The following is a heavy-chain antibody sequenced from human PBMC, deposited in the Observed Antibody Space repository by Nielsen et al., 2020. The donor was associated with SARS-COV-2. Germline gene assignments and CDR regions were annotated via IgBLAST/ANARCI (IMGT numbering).Heavy chain of an antibody. J-gene: IGHJ6*02. Sequence: GESLKISCAASGFSFDDDGMSWVRQAPGKGLEWVSVIYSGGSSTFYVDSVQGRFTISRDNSKSTLYLQMNSLRAEDTAVYYCAKDLQYSDSSRPHPFSGMDVWGQGTTVTVSS. V-gene: IGHV3-23*03. CDR2: IYSGGSST. CDR1: GFSFDDDG. CDR3: AKDLQYSDSSRPHPFSGMDV. D-gene: IGHD3-22*01.